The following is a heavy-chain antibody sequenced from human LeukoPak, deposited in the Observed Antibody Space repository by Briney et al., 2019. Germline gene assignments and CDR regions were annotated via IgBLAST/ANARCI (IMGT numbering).Heavy chain of an antibody. CDR3: AKGGPTADLRSPGRDW. V-gene: IGHV3-74*01. J-gene: IGHJ4*02. CDR2: INTDGSTT. D-gene: IGHD5/OR15-5a*01. Sequence: GGSLRLSCAASGFTFSSYWMHWVRQAPGEGLVWVSRINTDGSTTTYADSVKGRFTISRDNAKDTLYLQMNSLRAEDTAVYYCAKGGPTADLRSPGRDWWGQGALVTVSS. CDR1: GFTFSSYW.